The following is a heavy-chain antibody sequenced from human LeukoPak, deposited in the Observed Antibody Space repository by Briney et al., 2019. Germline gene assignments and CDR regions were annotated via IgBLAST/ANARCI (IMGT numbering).Heavy chain of an antibody. CDR3: AKDRSYYDSSGYIYYFDY. CDR2: ISGSGVST. CDR1: GFTVSSNS. J-gene: IGHJ4*02. D-gene: IGHD3-22*01. Sequence: GGSLRLSCTVSGFTVSSNSMSWVRQAPGKGLEWVSGISGSGVSTYYADSVKGRFTISRDNSKNTLYLQMNSLRAEDTAVYYCAKDRSYYDSSGYIYYFDYWGQGTLVTVSS. V-gene: IGHV3-23*01.